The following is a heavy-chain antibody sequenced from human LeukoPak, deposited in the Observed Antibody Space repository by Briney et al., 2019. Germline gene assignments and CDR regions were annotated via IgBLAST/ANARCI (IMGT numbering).Heavy chain of an antibody. D-gene: IGHD1-26*01. CDR3: AKDRTVVGATSFDY. CDR2: IAYDGSVK. CDR1: GFPFSTFG. V-gene: IGHV3-30*18. J-gene: IGHJ4*02. Sequence: GRSLRLSCAASGFPFSTFGMHWVRQAPGKELEWVAAIAYDGSVKYYPDSLKGRLTISRDNSKNTLYLQMNSLRTEDTAVYSCAKDRTVVGATSFDYWGLGTLVTVSS.